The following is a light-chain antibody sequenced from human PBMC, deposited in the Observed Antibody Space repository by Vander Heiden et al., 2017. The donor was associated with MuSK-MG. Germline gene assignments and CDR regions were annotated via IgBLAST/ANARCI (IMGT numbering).Light chain of an antibody. V-gene: IGKV1-5*01. CDR3: QQYNSYSA. J-gene: IGKJ1*01. Sequence: DIQMTQSPSTLSASVGDRVTFTCRASQNINSWLAWYQQKPGKAPKLLIYDASSLESGVPQRFSGSGSGTEFTLTISSLQPDDFATYYCQQYNSYSAFGQGTKVEIK. CDR1: QNINSW. CDR2: DAS.